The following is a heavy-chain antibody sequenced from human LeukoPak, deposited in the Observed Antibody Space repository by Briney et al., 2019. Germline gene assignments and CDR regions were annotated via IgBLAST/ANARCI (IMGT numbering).Heavy chain of an antibody. V-gene: IGHV4-4*07. CDR2: IYTSGST. CDR1: GGSISRYY. J-gene: IGHJ4*02. CDR3: ARDPTAPSFEAFDY. Sequence: SETLSLTCTVSGGSISRYYWSWIRQPAGKGLDWIGRIYTSGSTNYNPSLKSRVTMSVDTSKNQFSLKLSSVTAADTAVYYCARDPTAPSFEAFDYWGQGTLVTVSS.